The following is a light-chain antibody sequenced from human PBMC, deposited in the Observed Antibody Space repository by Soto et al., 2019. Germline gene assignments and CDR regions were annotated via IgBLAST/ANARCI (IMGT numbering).Light chain of an antibody. CDR2: DAS. Sequence: DIQMTQSPSSLSASVGDRVTIICRASQSVSTRLAWYQQKPGKAPKVLIYDASSLESGVPSRFTGSGSGTEFILTISSLQPDDFATYYCQHYGGMWTFGQGTKVDI. J-gene: IGKJ1*01. V-gene: IGKV1-5*02. CDR1: QSVSTR. CDR3: QHYGGMWT.